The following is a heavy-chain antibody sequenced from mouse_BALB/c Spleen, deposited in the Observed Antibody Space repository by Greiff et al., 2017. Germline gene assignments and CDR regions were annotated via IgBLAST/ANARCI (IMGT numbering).Heavy chain of an antibody. CDR3: ARELITTVVATYAMDY. D-gene: IGHD1-1*01. CDR2: ISSGGST. J-gene: IGHJ4*01. Sequence: EVHLVESGGGLVKPGGSLKLSCAASGFTFSSYAMSWVRQTPEKRLEWVASISSGGSTYYPDSVKGRFTISRDNARNILYLQMSSLRSEDTAMYYCARELITTVVATYAMDYWGQGTSVTVSS. CDR1: GFTFSSYA. V-gene: IGHV5-6-5*01.